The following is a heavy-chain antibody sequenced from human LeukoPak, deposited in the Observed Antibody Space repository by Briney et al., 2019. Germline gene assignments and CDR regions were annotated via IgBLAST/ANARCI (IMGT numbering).Heavy chain of an antibody. CDR1: GYTFTGYY. CDR2: INPNSGGT. D-gene: IGHD2-21*02. J-gene: IGHJ4*02. CDR3: ARSVHIVVVTAIGY. Sequence: GASVKVSCKASGYTFTGYYMHWVRQAPGQGLEWMGWINPNSGGTNYAQKFQGRVTMTRDTSISTAYMELSRPRSDDTAVYYCARSVHIVVVTAIGYWGQGTLVTVSS. V-gene: IGHV1-2*02.